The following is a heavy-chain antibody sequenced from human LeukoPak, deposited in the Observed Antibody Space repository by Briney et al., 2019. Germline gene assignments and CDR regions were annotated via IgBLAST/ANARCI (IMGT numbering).Heavy chain of an antibody. Sequence: PGGSLRLSCAASGFTFSNYGMFWVRQAPGKGLDWVSFIRFDGGHKYYADSVKGRFTISRDNSKNTLYLQMNSLRAEDTAVYYCAKGGSSCRGGCFFDYWGQGTLVTVSS. CDR3: AKGGSSCRGGCFFDY. D-gene: IGHD6-6*01. V-gene: IGHV3-30*02. CDR1: GFTFSNYG. CDR2: IRFDGGHK. J-gene: IGHJ4*02.